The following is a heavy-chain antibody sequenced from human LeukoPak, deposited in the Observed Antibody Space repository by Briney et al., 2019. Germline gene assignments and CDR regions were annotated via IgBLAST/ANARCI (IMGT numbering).Heavy chain of an antibody. CDR3: VKGGHFDY. CDR1: GFTFSSYW. J-gene: IGHJ4*02. CDR2: IKQDGSEK. Sequence: GGSLRLSCAASGFTFSSYWMSWVRQAPGKGLEWVANIKQDGSEKYYVDSVKGRFTISRDNSKNTLYLQMDSLRAEDTALYCCVKGGHFDYWGQGALVTVSS. V-gene: IGHV3-7*03.